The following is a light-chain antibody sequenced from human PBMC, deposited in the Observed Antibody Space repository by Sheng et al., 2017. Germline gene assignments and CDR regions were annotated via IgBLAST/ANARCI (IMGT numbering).Light chain of an antibody. Sequence: DIQMTQSPSSLSASVGGRVTITCQASQDISNYLNWYQQKPGKAPKLLIYDASNLETGVPSRFSGSGSGTDFTLTISSLQPEDFATYYCQQSYSTPPTFGQGTKVEIK. J-gene: IGKJ1*01. CDR2: DAS. CDR1: QDISNY. V-gene: IGKV1-39*01. CDR3: QQSYSTPPT.